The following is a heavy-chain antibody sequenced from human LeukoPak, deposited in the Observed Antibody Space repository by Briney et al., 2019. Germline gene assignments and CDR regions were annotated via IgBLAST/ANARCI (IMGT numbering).Heavy chain of an antibody. CDR3: ARDWGLGNSCYFDY. Sequence: KTGGSLRLSCAASGFIFSDYSINWIHQAPGKGLEWVSSISSSSSYIYYADSVKGRFTISRDNSKNTLFLQMDSLRAEDTAVYYCARDWGLGNSCYFDYWGQGTLVTASS. D-gene: IGHD3-16*01. CDR1: GFIFSDYS. J-gene: IGHJ4*02. CDR2: ISSSSSYI. V-gene: IGHV3-21*01.